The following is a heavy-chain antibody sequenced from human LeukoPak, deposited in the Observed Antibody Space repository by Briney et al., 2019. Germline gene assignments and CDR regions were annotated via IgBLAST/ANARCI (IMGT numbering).Heavy chain of an antibody. CDR2: IYRSGST. D-gene: IGHD3-9*01. V-gene: IGHV4-4*02. CDR1: GGSISSSNW. J-gene: IGHJ3*02. CDR3: ARREEDYDILTGYYPDAFDI. Sequence: PSETLSLTCAVSGGSISSSNWWSWVRQPPGKGPEVIGEIYRSGSTNYNPSLKSRVTISVDKSKNQFSLKLSSVTAADTAVYYCARREEDYDILTGYYPDAFDIWGQGTMVTVSS.